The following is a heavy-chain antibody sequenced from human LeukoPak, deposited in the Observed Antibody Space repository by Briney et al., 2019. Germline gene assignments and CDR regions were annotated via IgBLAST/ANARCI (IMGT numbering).Heavy chain of an antibody. Sequence: ASVKVSCKASGYTFTSYYMHWVRQAPGQGLEWMGIINPSGGSTSYAQKFQGRVTMTRNTSISTAYMELSSLRSEDTAVYYCARATTRPLYCSSTSCLRRRSTNWFDPWGQGTLVTVSS. V-gene: IGHV1-46*01. CDR2: INPSGGST. CDR3: ARATTRPLYCSSTSCLRRRSTNWFDP. J-gene: IGHJ5*02. D-gene: IGHD2-2*01. CDR1: GYTFTSYY.